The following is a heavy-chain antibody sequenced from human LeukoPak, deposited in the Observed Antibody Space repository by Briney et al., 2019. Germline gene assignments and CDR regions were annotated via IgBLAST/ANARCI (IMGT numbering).Heavy chain of an antibody. D-gene: IGHD6-13*01. J-gene: IGHJ4*02. V-gene: IGHV3-7*01. CDR1: GFTFSDYW. Sequence: GGSLRLSCVASGFTFSDYWMSWVRQAPGKGLEWVANIKSDESERFFLDSVKGRFTFSRDNAKNSVYLQMSSLRAEDTGVYYCATTLNIATPGHLWGQGALVAVSS. CDR2: IKSDESER. CDR3: ATTLNIATPGHL.